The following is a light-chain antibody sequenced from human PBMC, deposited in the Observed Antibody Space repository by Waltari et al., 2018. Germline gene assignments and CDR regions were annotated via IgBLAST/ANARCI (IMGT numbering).Light chain of an antibody. CDR1: QSISSY. Sequence: EIVLTQSPATLSLSQGDRATLSCRASQSISSYLAWYQQKPGQAPRLLIYDASNRATGAPARFSGSGSGTDFTLTISSLEAEDFAVYYCQQRRSWPLTFGQGTKVEIK. CDR3: QQRRSWPLT. V-gene: IGKV3-11*01. CDR2: DAS. J-gene: IGKJ1*01.